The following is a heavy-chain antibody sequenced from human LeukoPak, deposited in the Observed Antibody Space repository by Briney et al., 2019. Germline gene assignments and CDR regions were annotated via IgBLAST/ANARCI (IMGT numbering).Heavy chain of an antibody. D-gene: IGHD6-13*01. CDR2: IYYSGST. V-gene: IGHV4-59*01. CDR1: GGSISSYY. CDR3: ARGAAAGTH. J-gene: IGHJ4*02. Sequence: KTSETLSLTCTVSGGSISSYYWSWIRQPPGKGLEWIGYIYYSGSTNYNPSLKSRVTISVDTSKNQFSLKLSSVTAANTAVYYCARGAAAGTHWGQGTLVTVSS.